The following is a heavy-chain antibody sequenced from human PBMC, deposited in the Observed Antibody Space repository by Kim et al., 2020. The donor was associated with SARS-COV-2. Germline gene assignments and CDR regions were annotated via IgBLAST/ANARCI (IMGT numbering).Heavy chain of an antibody. CDR3: ARLLWFEESYFDY. Sequence: RYRPSFQGQVTLSADKSISTAYLQRSSLKASDTAMYYCARLLWFEESYFDYWGQGTLVTVSS. J-gene: IGHJ4*02. V-gene: IGHV5-51*01. D-gene: IGHD3-10*01.